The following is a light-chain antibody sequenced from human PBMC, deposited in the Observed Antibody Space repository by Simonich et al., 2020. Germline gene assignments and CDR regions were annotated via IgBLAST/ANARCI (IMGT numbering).Light chain of an antibody. Sequence: DIQMTQSPSTLSASVGDRVTITCRASQSISSWLAWYQQKPGKAPKLLIYQASSLESGVPSRVSGRGSGTEFTLTISSLQPDDFATYYCQQYNSYSPWTFGQGTKVEIK. V-gene: IGKV1-5*03. J-gene: IGKJ1*01. CDR2: QAS. CDR1: QSISSW. CDR3: QQYNSYSPWT.